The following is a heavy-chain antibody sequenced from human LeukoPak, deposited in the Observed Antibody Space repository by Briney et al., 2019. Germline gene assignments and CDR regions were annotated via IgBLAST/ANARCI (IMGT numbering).Heavy chain of an antibody. CDR3: ARESVAGIGQRAYYFDY. V-gene: IGHV3-66*01. D-gene: IGHD6-19*01. CDR1: GFTVSSKY. CDR2: IYSGGST. Sequence: GGSLTLSCAASGFTVSSKYMSWVRQAPGKGLEWVSVIYSGGSTYYADSVKGRFTISRDNSKNTVYLQMNSLRAEDTAVYYCARESVAGIGQRAYYFDYWGQGTLVTVSS. J-gene: IGHJ4*02.